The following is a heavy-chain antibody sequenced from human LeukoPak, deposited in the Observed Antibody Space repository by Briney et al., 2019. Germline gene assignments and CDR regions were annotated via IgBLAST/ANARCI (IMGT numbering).Heavy chain of an antibody. J-gene: IGHJ4*02. V-gene: IGHV3-23*01. CDR1: GFTSSSYA. Sequence: RAGGSLRLSCAASGFTSSSYAMSWVRQAPGKGLEWVSRINSDGSSTSYADYVKGRFTISRDNSKNTLYLQMNSLRAEDTAVYYCAKDSKLLRFLEWLLSFDYWGQGTLVTVSS. CDR2: INSDGSST. CDR3: AKDSKLLRFLEWLLSFDY. D-gene: IGHD3-3*01.